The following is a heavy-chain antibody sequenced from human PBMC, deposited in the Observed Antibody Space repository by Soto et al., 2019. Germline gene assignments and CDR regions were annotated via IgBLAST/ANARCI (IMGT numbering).Heavy chain of an antibody. CDR1: GFSLSSSGVG. CDR2: IYWDEDK. D-gene: IGHD2-15*01. V-gene: IGHV2-5*02. J-gene: IGHJ6*02. Sequence: QITLKESGPTLVKPTQTLTLTCTFSGFSLSSSGVGVGWIRQPPVKAPEWLALIYWDEDKRYSPSLTSRLTITKDTSTNEVVLTMTNMDPVDTGTYYCAHKGGRGAGMDVWGQGTPVTVSS. CDR3: AHKGGRGAGMDV.